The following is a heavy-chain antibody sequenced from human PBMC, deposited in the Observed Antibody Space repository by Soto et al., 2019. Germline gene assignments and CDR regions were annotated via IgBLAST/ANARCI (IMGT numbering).Heavy chain of an antibody. Sequence: GGSLRLSCAASGFTVSSSNMMWVLQAPGKGLEWVSLIYSGGSTYYADPVKGRFTISRDNSKNTLFLQMNSVRADDTAMYYCARESSSGNSYFDYWGRGTLVTVS. V-gene: IGHV3-66*01. CDR1: GFTVSSSN. CDR3: ARESSSGNSYFDY. J-gene: IGHJ4*02. CDR2: IYSGGST. D-gene: IGHD1-26*01.